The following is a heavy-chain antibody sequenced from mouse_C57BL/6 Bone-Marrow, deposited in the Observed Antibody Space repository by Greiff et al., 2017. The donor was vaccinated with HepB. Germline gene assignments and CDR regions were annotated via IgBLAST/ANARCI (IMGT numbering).Heavy chain of an antibody. CDR2: ISDGGSYT. D-gene: IGHD2-4*01. CDR3: AREYDYDDYAMDY. J-gene: IGHJ4*01. Sequence: EVQGVESGGGLVKPGGSLKLSCAASGFTFSSYAMSWVRQTPEKRLEWVATISDGGSYTYYPDNVKGRFTISRDNAKNNLYLQMSHLKSEDTAMYYCAREYDYDDYAMDYWGQGTSVTVSS. V-gene: IGHV5-4*01. CDR1: GFTFSSYA.